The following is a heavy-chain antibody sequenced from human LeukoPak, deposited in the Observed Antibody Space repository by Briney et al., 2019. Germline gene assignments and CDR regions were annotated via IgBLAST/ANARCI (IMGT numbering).Heavy chain of an antibody. CDR1: GFTFSSYS. Sequence: GGSLRLSCAASGFTFSSYSMNWVRQAPGKGLEWVSSISSSSYIYYADSVKGRFTISRDNAKNSLYLQMNSLRAEDTAVYYCARVTTEDKLRYFDWLLYPGFDYWGQGTLVTVSS. CDR3: ARVTTEDKLRYFDWLLYPGFDY. J-gene: IGHJ4*02. V-gene: IGHV3-21*01. CDR2: ISSSSYI. D-gene: IGHD3-9*01.